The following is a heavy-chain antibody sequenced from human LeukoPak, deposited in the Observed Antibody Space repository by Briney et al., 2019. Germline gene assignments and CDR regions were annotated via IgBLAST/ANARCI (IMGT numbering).Heavy chain of an antibody. J-gene: IGHJ4*02. D-gene: IGHD1-14*01. V-gene: IGHV1-2*02. Sequence: ASVKVSCKAPGDTFTGFYMHWVRQAPGQGLEWMGWIDPYSGGTSYPQKFRSRVSMTRDTSISTVYMELSRLTSADTAVYFCARDSAGHEPPFDSWGQGTLVSVSS. CDR1: GDTFTGFY. CDR2: IDPYSGGT. CDR3: ARDSAGHEPPFDS.